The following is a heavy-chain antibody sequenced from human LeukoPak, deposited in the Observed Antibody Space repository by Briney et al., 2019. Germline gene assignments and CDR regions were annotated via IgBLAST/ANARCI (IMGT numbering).Heavy chain of an antibody. CDR2: ISWNSGSI. V-gene: IGHV3-9*01. CDR1: GFTFDDYA. Sequence: GRSLRLSCAASGFTFDDYAMHWVRQAPGKGLEWVSGISWNSGSIGYADSVKGRFTISRDNSKNTLFLQMNSLTVEDTAIYYCAKSLGDNYWGPGTLVTVSS. D-gene: IGHD2-21*02. CDR3: AKSLGDNY. J-gene: IGHJ4*02.